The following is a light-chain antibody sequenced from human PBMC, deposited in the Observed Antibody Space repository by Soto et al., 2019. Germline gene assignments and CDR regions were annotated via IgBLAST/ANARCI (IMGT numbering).Light chain of an antibody. CDR2: LNSDGSH. CDR3: QTWGTGIHV. Sequence: QPVLTQSPSASASLGASVKFTCTLSSGHSSHAIAWHQQQPEKGPRYLMKLNSDGSHSKGDGIPDRFSGSSSGAERYLTISSLQSEDEADYSCQTWGTGIHVFGTGTKLTVL. J-gene: IGLJ1*01. V-gene: IGLV4-69*01. CDR1: SGHSSHA.